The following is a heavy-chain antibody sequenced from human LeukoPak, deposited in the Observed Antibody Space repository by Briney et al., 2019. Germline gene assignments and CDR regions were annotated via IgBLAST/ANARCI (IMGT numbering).Heavy chain of an antibody. J-gene: IGHJ4*02. CDR2: INSDGSST. D-gene: IGHD4-17*01. CDR1: GFTFSSYW. V-gene: IGHV3-74*01. Sequence: GGPLRLSCAASGFTFSSYWMHWVRHAPGKGLVWVSRINSDGSSTSYADSVKGRFTISRDNAKNTLYLQMNSLRAEDTAVYYCARDFYGDLYDYWGQGTLVTVSS. CDR3: ARDFYGDLYDY.